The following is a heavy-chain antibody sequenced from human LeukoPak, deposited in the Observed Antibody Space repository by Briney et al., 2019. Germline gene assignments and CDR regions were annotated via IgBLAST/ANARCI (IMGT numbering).Heavy chain of an antibody. CDR3: ARDRAPMTTPLVQNYYYMDG. J-gene: IGHJ6*03. CDR1: GFTFSSYA. Sequence: GGALRLSCAASGFTFSSYAMRWVRQAPGKGLEWVGVISYDGSNKYYADSVKGRFTISRDNSKNTLYLQMNSLRAEDTAVYYCARDRAPMTTPLVQNYYYMDGWGKGTTVTVSS. CDR2: ISYDGSNK. V-gene: IGHV3-30-3*01. D-gene: IGHD4-17*01.